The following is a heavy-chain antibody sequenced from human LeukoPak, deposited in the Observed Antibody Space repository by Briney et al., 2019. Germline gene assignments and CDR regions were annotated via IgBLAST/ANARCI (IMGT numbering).Heavy chain of an antibody. CDR3: ARDRGNYYDSSGYPFY. D-gene: IGHD3-22*01. V-gene: IGHV1-46*01. Sequence: GASVKVSCKASGYTFTSYYMHWVRQAPGQGLEWMGIINPSGGSTSYAQKFQGRVTMTRDTSTSTVYMELSSLRSEDTAVYHCARDRGNYYDSSGYPFYWGQGTLVTVSS. J-gene: IGHJ4*02. CDR1: GYTFTSYY. CDR2: INPSGGST.